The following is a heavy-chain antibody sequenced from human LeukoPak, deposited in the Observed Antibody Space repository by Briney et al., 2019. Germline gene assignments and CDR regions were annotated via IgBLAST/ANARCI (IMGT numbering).Heavy chain of an antibody. D-gene: IGHD3-10*01. CDR1: GGSISSGSYC. CDR2: IHTSGNT. V-gene: IGHV4-61*09. J-gene: IGHJ6*03. Sequence: SETLSLTCTVSGGSISSGSYCWSWIRQPAGKGLEWIGHIHTSGNTNYNSSLKSRVTISVDTSKNQFSLKLSSVTAADTAAYYCARDPGITVRGSRRGYDGNYYYMDVWGKGTTVTISS. CDR3: ARDPGITVRGSRRGYDGNYYYMDV.